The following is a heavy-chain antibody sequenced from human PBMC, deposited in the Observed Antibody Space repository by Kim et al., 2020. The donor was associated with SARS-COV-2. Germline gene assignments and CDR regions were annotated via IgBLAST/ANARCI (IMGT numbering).Heavy chain of an antibody. CDR1: GGTFSSYA. CDR2: IIPIFGTA. CDR3: ARGARGSGYFDY. J-gene: IGHJ4*02. D-gene: IGHD3-10*01. Sequence: SVKVSCKASGGTFSSYAISWVRQAPGQGLEWMGGIIPIFGTANYAQKFQGRVTITADESTSTAYMELSSLRSDDTAVYYCARGARGSGYFDYWGQGTLVTVSS. V-gene: IGHV1-69*13.